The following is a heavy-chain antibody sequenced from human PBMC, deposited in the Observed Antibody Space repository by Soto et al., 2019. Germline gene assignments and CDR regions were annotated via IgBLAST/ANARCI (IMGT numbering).Heavy chain of an antibody. CDR2: INPSGGST. J-gene: IGHJ4*02. Sequence: ASVKVSCKASGYTFTSYYMHWVRQAPGQGLEWMGIINPSGGSTSYAQKFQGRVTMTRDTSTSTVYMELGSLRSEDTAVYYWARSQEGRLRYFDWLSLEHFDYWGQGTLVTVSS. D-gene: IGHD3-9*01. CDR1: GYTFTSYY. V-gene: IGHV1-46*03. CDR3: ARSQEGRLRYFDWLSLEHFDY.